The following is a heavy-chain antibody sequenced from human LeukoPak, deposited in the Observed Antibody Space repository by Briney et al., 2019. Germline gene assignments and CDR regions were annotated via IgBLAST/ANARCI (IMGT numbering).Heavy chain of an antibody. J-gene: IGHJ4*02. D-gene: IGHD5-24*01. Sequence: ASVTVSCKASGYTFTSYGISWVRQAPGQGLEWMGWISAYNGNTNYAQKLQGRVTMTTDTSTSTAYMELRSLRSDDTAVYYCARISRAEMATTSLFDYWGQGTLVTVSS. CDR1: GYTFTSYG. V-gene: IGHV1-18*01. CDR3: ARISRAEMATTSLFDY. CDR2: ISAYNGNT.